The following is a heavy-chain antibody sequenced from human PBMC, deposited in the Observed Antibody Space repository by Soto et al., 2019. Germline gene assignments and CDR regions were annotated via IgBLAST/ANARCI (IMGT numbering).Heavy chain of an antibody. CDR3: ASAAVTGTAGLDF. V-gene: IGHV1-2*02. J-gene: IGHJ4*02. CDR1: GYTFSGFY. Sequence: ASVKVSCKASGYTFSGFYMHWVRQDPGQGLEWMGWINPNSGGTKSAEKCQGRVTMTRDTSISTAYMELSRLTSDGTAVYYCASAAVTGTAGLDFWGQGTQVTVSS. CDR2: INPNSGGT. D-gene: IGHD6-19*01.